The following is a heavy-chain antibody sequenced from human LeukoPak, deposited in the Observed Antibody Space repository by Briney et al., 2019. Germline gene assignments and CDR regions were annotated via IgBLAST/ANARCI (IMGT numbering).Heavy chain of an antibody. Sequence: PGGSLRLSCAASGFIFDDYAMHWVRQAPGKGLEWVSGISWNSGSIGYADSVKGRFTISRDNAKNSLYLQMNSLRAEDTAVYYCARGSKGSPRAFDIWGQGTMVTVSS. CDR3: ARGSKGSPRAFDI. V-gene: IGHV3-9*01. J-gene: IGHJ3*02. CDR2: ISWNSGSI. D-gene: IGHD3-10*01. CDR1: GFIFDDYA.